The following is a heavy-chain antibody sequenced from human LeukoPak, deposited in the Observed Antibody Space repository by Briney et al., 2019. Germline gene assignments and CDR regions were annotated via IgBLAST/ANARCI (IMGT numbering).Heavy chain of an antibody. CDR3: VRTFDY. CDR1: GFTFSSYS. Sequence: GGSLRLSCAASGFTFSSYSMNWVRQAPGKGLEWVSSIGSSRNYIYYADSVEGRFTISRDNSKNTLFLQMNSLRAEDTAVYYCVRTFDYWGQGTLVTVSS. V-gene: IGHV3-21*01. CDR2: IGSSRNYI. J-gene: IGHJ4*02.